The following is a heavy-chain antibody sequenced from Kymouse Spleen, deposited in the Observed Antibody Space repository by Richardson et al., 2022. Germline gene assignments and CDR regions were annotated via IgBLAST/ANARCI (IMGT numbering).Heavy chain of an antibody. Sequence: EVQLVESGGGLVKPGGSLRLSCAASGFTFSNAWMSWVRQAPGKGLEWVGRIKSKTDGGTTDYAAPVKGRFTISRDDSKNTLYLQMNSLKTEDTAVYYCTTPYNWNSYYYYYGMDVWGQGTTVTVSS. CDR1: GFTFSNAW. CDR3: TTPYNWNSYYYYYGMDV. V-gene: IGHV3-15*01. CDR2: IKSKTDGGTT. J-gene: IGHJ6*02. D-gene: IGHD1-7*01.